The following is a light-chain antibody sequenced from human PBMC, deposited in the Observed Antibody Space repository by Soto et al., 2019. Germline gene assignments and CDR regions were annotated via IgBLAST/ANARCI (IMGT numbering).Light chain of an antibody. J-gene: IGKJ4*01. CDR1: QSVSSNY. Sequence: EIVLTQSPGTLSLSPGEIATLSCGASQSVSSNYLAWYQQKPGQGPRLLIYGASSRATAIPDRFSGSGSGTDFTLTITRLEPEDFAVYYCQQYGTSPLTFGGGTKIEIQ. V-gene: IGKV3-20*01. CDR3: QQYGTSPLT. CDR2: GAS.